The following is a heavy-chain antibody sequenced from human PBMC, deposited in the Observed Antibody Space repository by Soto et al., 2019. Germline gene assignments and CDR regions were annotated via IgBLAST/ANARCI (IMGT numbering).Heavy chain of an antibody. V-gene: IGHV4-30-2*01. D-gene: IGHD3-3*01. Sequence: QLQLQESGSGLVKPSQNLSLTYAVFSGSISSHGHAWSWIRQPPGKGLEWIGYIYYSGTAYYNPSLKSRVTISADRSKNQFSLNLSSVTAADTAIYYCARATFGVDVSMDVWGQGATVTVSS. CDR3: ARATFGVDVSMDV. CDR2: IYYSGTA. J-gene: IGHJ6*02. CDR1: SGSISSHGHA.